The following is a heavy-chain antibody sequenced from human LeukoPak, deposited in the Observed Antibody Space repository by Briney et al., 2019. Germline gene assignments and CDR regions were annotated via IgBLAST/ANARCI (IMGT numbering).Heavy chain of an antibody. V-gene: IGHV1-18*01. CDR3: ARGGRYYGSGSYLARAKFDY. CDR2: ISAYNGNT. CDR1: GYTFTSYG. J-gene: IGHJ4*02. D-gene: IGHD3-10*01. Sequence: ASVKVSCKASGYTFTSYGISWVRQAPGQGLEWMGWISAYNGNTNYAQKLQGRVTMTTDTSTSTAYMELRSLRSDDTAVYYCARGGRYYGSGSYLARAKFDYWGQGTLVTVSS.